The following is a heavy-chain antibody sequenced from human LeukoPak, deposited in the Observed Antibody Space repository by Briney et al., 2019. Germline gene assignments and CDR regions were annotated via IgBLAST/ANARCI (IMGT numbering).Heavy chain of an antibody. CDR3: ARDGRGYSYGHFDY. J-gene: IGHJ4*02. CDR2: IYYSGST. Sequence: SETLSLTCTVSGGSISSYYWSWIRQPPGKGLEWIGYIYYSGSTNYNPSLKNRVTISVDTSKNQFSLKLSSVTAADTAVYYCARDGRGYSYGHFDYWGQGTLVTVSS. D-gene: IGHD5-18*01. V-gene: IGHV4-59*01. CDR1: GGSISSYY.